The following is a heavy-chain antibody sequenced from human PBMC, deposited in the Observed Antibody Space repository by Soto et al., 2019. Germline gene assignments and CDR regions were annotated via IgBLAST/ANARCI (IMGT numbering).Heavy chain of an antibody. J-gene: IGHJ4*02. CDR2: RLPIFGGA. CDR3: ARGRDWNFNRAAGPLDY. Sequence: QVQLVQSGAEVKTPGSSVQVSCQASGGTLSTYACHWVRQAPGQGLEWMGGRLPIFGGANYAQRFQGRVTITSAEATSTLYMELSRPRPEDTAIYFCARGRDWNFNRAAGPLDYWGQATRVTASS. V-gene: IGHV1-69*01. CDR1: GGTLSTYA. D-gene: IGHD1-7*01.